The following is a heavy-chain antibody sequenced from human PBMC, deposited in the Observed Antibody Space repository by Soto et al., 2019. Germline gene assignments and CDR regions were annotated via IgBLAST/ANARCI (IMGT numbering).Heavy chain of an antibody. D-gene: IGHD3-22*01. CDR3: ASTDYYDSSGYSY. CDR1: GGSISSGGYS. Sequence: QLQLQESGSGLVKPSQTLSLTCAVSGGSISSGGYSWSWIRQPPGKGLEWIGYIYHSGSTYYNPSLQRRVTISVDRSKNQFSLKLSSVTAADTAVYYCASTDYYDSSGYSYWGQGTLVTVSS. V-gene: IGHV4-30-2*01. CDR2: IYHSGST. J-gene: IGHJ4*02.